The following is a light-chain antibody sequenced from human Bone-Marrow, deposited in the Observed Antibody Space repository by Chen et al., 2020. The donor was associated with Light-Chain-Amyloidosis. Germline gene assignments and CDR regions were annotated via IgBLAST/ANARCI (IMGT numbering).Light chain of an antibody. Sequence: SYELTQPPSVSVSPVQTARITCSGDDLPKKYSYWYQQKPGQAPALVIHRDTERPSGISERFSGSSSGTTATLTISGVQAEDEADYHCQSADSSGTYEVIFGGGTKLTVL. CDR2: RDT. CDR3: QSADSSGTYEVI. J-gene: IGLJ2*01. CDR1: DLPKKY. V-gene: IGLV3-25*03.